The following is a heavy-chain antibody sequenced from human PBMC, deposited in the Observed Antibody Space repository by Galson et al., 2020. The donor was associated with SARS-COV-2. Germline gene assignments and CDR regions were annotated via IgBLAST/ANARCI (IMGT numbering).Heavy chain of an antibody. CDR3: AKAGLPPGDYFDY. J-gene: IGHJ4*02. V-gene: IGHV3-30*18. Sequence: GGSLRLSCAASGFTFSSYGMHWVRQAPGKGLEWVAVISYDGSNKYYADSVKGRFTISRDNSKNTLYLQMNSLRAEDTAVYYCAKAGLPPGDYFDYWGQGTLVTVSS. CDR1: GFTFSSYG. D-gene: IGHD4-17*01. CDR2: ISYDGSNK.